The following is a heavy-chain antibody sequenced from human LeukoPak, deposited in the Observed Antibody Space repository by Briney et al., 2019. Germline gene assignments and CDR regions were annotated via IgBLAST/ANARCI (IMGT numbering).Heavy chain of an antibody. CDR2: INPSGGST. J-gene: IGHJ4*02. CDR3: ARRWVIRGWFGELLPRGSYFDY. V-gene: IGHV1-46*01. Sequence: ASVKVSCKASGYTFTSYYMHWVRQAPGQGLEWMGIINPSGGSTSYAQKFQGRVTMTRNTSISTAYMELSSLRSEDTAVYYCARRWVIRGWFGELLPRGSYFDYWGQGTLVTVSS. D-gene: IGHD3-10*01. CDR1: GYTFTSYY.